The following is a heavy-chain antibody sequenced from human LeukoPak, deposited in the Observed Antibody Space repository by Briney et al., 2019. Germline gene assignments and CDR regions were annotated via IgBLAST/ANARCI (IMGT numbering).Heavy chain of an antibody. V-gene: IGHV3-21*01. CDR3: ARDVPDGLGYRSGGSCRGGY. Sequence: GGSLRLSCAASGFTFSSYSMNWVRQAPGKGLEWVSSISSSSSYIYYADSVKGRFTISRDNAKNSLYLQMNSLRAEDTAVYYCARDVPDGLGYRSGGSCRGGYWGQGTLVTVSS. D-gene: IGHD2-15*01. CDR1: GFTFSSYS. CDR2: ISSSSSYI. J-gene: IGHJ4*02.